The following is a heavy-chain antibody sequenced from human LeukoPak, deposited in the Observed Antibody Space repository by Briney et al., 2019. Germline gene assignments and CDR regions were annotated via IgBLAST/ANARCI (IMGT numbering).Heavy chain of an antibody. J-gene: IGHJ4*02. CDR2: IKRDGSEK. CDR1: GFAFSNYW. D-gene: IGHD5-12*01. V-gene: IGHV3-7*01. CDR3: ARDQEYSGYDYHFDY. Sequence: GGSLRLSCAASGFAFSNYWMSWVRQAPGKGLEWVAHIKRDGSEKDYVDSVKGRFTISRDNAKNSLYLQMNSLRAEDTAVYYCARDQEYSGYDYHFDYWGQGTLVTVSS.